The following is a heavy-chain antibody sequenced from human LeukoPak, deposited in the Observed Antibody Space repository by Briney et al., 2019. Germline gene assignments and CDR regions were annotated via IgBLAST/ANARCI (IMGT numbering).Heavy chain of an antibody. Sequence: GRSLRLSCAASGFTFSSYGMHWVRQAPGKGLEWVAVIWYDGSNKYYADSVKGRFTISRDNSKNTLYLQMNSLRAEDTAVYYCAKDGEPGIAVAGPGGYGGQGTLVTVSS. J-gene: IGHJ4*02. V-gene: IGHV3-33*06. CDR2: IWYDGSNK. D-gene: IGHD6-19*01. CDR1: GFTFSSYG. CDR3: AKDGEPGIAVAGPGGY.